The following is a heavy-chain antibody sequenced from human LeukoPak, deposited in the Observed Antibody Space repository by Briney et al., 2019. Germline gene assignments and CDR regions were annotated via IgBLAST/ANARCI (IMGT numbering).Heavy chain of an antibody. J-gene: IGHJ4*02. V-gene: IGHV4-34*01. CDR2: INHSGST. CDR1: GGSFSGYY. Sequence: LKPSETLSLTCAVYGGSFSGYYWSWIRQPPGKGLEWIGEINHSGSTNYNPSLKSRVTISVDTSKNQFSLKLSSVTAADTAVYYCARHRPISGSHLDYWGQGTLVTVSS. D-gene: IGHD1-26*01. CDR3: ARHRPISGSHLDY.